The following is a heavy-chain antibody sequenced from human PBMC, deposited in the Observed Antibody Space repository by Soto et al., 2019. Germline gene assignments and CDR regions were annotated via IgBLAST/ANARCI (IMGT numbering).Heavy chain of an antibody. J-gene: IGHJ6*02. D-gene: IGHD4-17*01. CDR1: GGSFSGYY. V-gene: IGHV4-34*01. Sequence: VQLQQWGAGLLKPSETLSLTCAVYGGSFSGYYWSWIRQPPGKGLEWIGEINHSGSTNYNPSLKSRVTISVDTSKNQFSLKLSSVTAADTAVYYCARGWISAPKPTVTYYYYGMDVWGQGTTVTVSS. CDR3: ARGWISAPKPTVTYYYYGMDV. CDR2: INHSGST.